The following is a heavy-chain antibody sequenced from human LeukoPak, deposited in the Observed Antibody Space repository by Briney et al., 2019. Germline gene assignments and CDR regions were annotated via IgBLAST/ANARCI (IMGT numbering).Heavy chain of an antibody. V-gene: IGHV3-21*01. D-gene: IGHD5-24*01. J-gene: IGHJ4*02. CDR3: AREQRKDGSLGGDY. CDR1: GFTFSSYS. CDR2: ISSSSSYI. Sequence: PGGSLRLSCAASGFTFSSYSMNWVRQAPGKGLEWVSSISSSSSYIYYADSVKGRFTISRDNAKNSLYLQMNSLRAEDTAVYHCAREQRKDGSLGGDYWGQGTLVTVSS.